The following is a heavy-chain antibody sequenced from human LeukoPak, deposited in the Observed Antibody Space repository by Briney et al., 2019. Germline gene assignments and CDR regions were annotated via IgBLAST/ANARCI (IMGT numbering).Heavy chain of an antibody. Sequence: SETLSLTCTVSGGSITTYYWSWLRQPPGKGLEYIGFIFYSGSTNYNPSLKSRVTISLNTSKTQFSLKLSSVTAADTAVYYCARGTFWSGYYHDYGGQGTLVTVSA. V-gene: IGHV4-59*01. CDR3: ARGTFWSGYYHDY. J-gene: IGHJ4*02. D-gene: IGHD3-3*01. CDR2: IFYSGST. CDR1: GGSITTYY.